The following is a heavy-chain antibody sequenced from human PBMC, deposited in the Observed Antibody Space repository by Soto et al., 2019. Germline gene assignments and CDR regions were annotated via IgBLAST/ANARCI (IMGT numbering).Heavy chain of an antibody. CDR3: AKDRHWEHWLGPHDACEI. CDR1: GFTFSTYS. J-gene: IGHJ3*02. V-gene: IGHV3-48*02. D-gene: IGHD6-19*01. CDR2: INGDATTT. Sequence: EVQLVESGGGLVQPGGSLRLSCAASGFTFSTYSMNWVRQAPGKGLEWLSYINGDATTTDYADSVKGRFTISRDNVKNALYLQMNSLRDEDTAVYYCAKDRHWEHWLGPHDACEIWGQGTMVTVSS.